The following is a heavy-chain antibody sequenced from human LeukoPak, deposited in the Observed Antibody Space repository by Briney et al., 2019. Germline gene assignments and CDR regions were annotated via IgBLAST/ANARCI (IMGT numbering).Heavy chain of an antibody. J-gene: IGHJ6*01. CDR2: ISGNGGST. CDR3: AKDPAGSYYKVGPMYMDV. V-gene: IGHV3-23*01. D-gene: IGHD3-10*01. CDR1: GFTFRSYA. Sequence: GGALRLSCPASGFTFRSYAMSWLRQAPGKGLEWVSAISGNGGSTYYADSVKGRFTISRDNSKNTLYLQMNSQRAEDTAVYYCAKDPAGSYYKVGPMYMDVWGQGTTVTVSS.